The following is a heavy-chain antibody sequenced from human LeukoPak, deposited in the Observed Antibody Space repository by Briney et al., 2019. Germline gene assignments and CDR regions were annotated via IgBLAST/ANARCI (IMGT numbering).Heavy chain of an antibody. CDR3: ARDLSSSWYWDY. J-gene: IGHJ4*02. CDR2: MNPNSGNT. V-gene: IGHV1-8*01. Sequence: ASVKVSCKASGYTFTSYDINWVRQATGQGLEWMGWMNPNSGNTGYAQKFQGRVTMTRNTSISTAYMELSSLRSEDTAVYYCARDLSSSWYWDYWGQGTLVTVSS. CDR1: GYTFTSYD. D-gene: IGHD6-13*01.